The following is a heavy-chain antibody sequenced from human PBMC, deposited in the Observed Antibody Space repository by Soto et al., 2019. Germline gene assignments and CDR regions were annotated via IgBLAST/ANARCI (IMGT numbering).Heavy chain of an antibody. CDR3: ARSKGGHYGSSRNWFDP. V-gene: IGHV4-59*01. J-gene: IGHJ5*02. D-gene: IGHD4-17*01. CDR1: GGSISSYY. CDR2: IYYSGST. Sequence: SATLSLTCTVSGGSISSYYWSWIRQPPGKGLEWIGYIYYSGSTNYNPSLKSRVTISVDTSKNQFSLKLSSVTAADTAVYYCARSKGGHYGSSRNWFDPWGQGTLVTVS.